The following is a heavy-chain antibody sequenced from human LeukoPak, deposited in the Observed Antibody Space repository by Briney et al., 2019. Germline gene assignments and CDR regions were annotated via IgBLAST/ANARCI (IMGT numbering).Heavy chain of an antibody. CDR2: VYPGDSDT. CDR3: ARHRDNRNYLEEIYFDY. J-gene: IGHJ4*02. Sequence: GGSLQISCHGSGYSFTSYWIGWVRQMPGKGLGWMGTVYPGDSDTRYSPSFQGRVTISADKSTAYLQWHSLMASDTAIYYCARHRDNRNYLEEIYFDYWAQGTLLTVSS. CDR1: GYSFTSYW. V-gene: IGHV5-51*01. D-gene: IGHD1-7*01.